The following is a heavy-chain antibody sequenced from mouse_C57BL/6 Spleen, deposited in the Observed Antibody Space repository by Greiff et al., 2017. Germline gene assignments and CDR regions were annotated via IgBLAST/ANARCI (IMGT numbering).Heavy chain of an antibody. D-gene: IGHD1-1*01. V-gene: IGHV1-39*01. Sequence: VQLKQSGPELVKPGASVKISCKASGYSFTDYNMHWVKHSNGKSLEWIGVINPNYGTTSYNQKFKGKATLTVDQSSSTAYMQLNSLTSEDSAVYYCAINYYGSSYFDYWGQGTTLTVAS. CDR3: AINYYGSSYFDY. CDR1: GYSFTDYN. CDR2: INPNYGTT. J-gene: IGHJ2*01.